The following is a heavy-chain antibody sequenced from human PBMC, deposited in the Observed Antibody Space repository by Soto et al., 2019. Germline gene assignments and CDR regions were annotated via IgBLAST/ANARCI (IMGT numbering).Heavy chain of an antibody. CDR1: GGSISSSSYY. CDR2: IYYSGST. CDR3: ASLASSGWYYFDY. Sequence: SETLSLTCTVSGGSISSSSYYWGWIRQPPGKGLEWIGSIYYSGSTYYNPSLKNRVTISVATSKNQFSLKLSSVTAADTAVYYYASLASSGWYYFDYWGQGTLVTVSS. J-gene: IGHJ4*02. D-gene: IGHD6-19*01. V-gene: IGHV4-39*01.